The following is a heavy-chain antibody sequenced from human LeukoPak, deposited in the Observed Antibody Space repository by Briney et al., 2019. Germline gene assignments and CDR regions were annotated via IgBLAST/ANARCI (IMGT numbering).Heavy chain of an antibody. CDR3: AGGWSLYYFDS. J-gene: IGHJ4*02. D-gene: IGHD3-16*01. Sequence: PWGALGLSCAGPGFTFSSFEMSWVRQAPGEGVGWGLYISRESGSTISYADSVKGRFTISRDNAKNSLFLQMNNLRAEDTAVYYCAGGWSLYYFDSWGQGALVTVSS. CDR1: GFTFSSFE. CDR2: ISRESGSTI. V-gene: IGHV3-48*03.